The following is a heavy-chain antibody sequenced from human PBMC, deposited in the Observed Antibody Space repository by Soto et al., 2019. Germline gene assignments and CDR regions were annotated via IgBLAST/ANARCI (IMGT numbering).Heavy chain of an antibody. CDR3: AKDVLRFLEWLAFYGMDI. D-gene: IGHD3-3*01. V-gene: IGHV3-30*18. Sequence: QVQLVESGGGVVQPGRSLRLSCAASGFTFSSYGMHWVRQAPGKGLEWVAVISYDGSNKYYAASVKGRFTISRDNSKNTLYLQMNSLRAEDTAVYYCAKDVLRFLEWLAFYGMDIWGQGTTVTVSS. J-gene: IGHJ6*02. CDR2: ISYDGSNK. CDR1: GFTFSSYG.